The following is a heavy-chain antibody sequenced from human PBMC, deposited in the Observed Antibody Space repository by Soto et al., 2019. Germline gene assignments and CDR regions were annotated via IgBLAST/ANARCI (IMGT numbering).Heavy chain of an antibody. CDR3: TTDLQQYYYGMDV. V-gene: IGHV3-15*01. Sequence: GGSLRLSCAASGFTFSNAWMSWVRQAPGKGLEWVGRIKSKTDGGTTDYAAPVKGRFTISRDDSKNTLYLQMNGLKTEDTAVYYCTTDLQQYYYGMDVWGQGTTVTVSS. CDR1: GFTFSNAW. J-gene: IGHJ6*02. CDR2: IKSKTDGGTT.